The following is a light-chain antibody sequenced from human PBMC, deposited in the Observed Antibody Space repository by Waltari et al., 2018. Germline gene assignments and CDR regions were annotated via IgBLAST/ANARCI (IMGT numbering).Light chain of an antibody. CDR3: QQSFSIPVT. Sequence: DIQMTQSPSSLSASIGDRVTITCRASQKINAYVNWYQQKPGRAPSFLIYTSSTLQTGVPSRFSATGYDTDFTLTISSLQPEDIATYYCQQSFSIPVTFGGGTKVEF. J-gene: IGKJ4*01. CDR1: QKINAY. CDR2: TSS. V-gene: IGKV1-39*01.